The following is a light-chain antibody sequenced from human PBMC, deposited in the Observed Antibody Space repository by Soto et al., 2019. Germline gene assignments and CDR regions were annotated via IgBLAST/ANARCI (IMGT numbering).Light chain of an antibody. V-gene: IGLV2-14*01. CDR3: SSYTNINTRACV. Sequence: QSVLTQPASVSGSPGQSITISCSGTSDDVGGYNYVAWYQQYPGKAPKLMISEVTDRPSGVSNRFSGSKSGNTASLTISGLQAEDEAEYYCSSYTNINTRACVFGTGTKVTVL. J-gene: IGLJ1*01. CDR1: SDDVGGYNY. CDR2: EVT.